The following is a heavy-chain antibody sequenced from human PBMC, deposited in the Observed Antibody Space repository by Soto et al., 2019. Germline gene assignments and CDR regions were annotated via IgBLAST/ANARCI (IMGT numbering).Heavy chain of an antibody. CDR3: ARDSRLGWFGGPSGYFGVAI. CDR2: FSYDGSNL. CDR1: GFTVNNYA. Sequence: QVQLVQSGGGVVQPVMSLRLSCAAPGFTVNNYAFHWVRQAPANGLDWVAFFSYDGSNLIYAASVRGRFTISRDSSKNTWYLKMDGLRPEERAVYYGARDSRLGWFGGPSGYFGVAIWGQGPTVVVSS. V-gene: IGHV3-30-3*01. D-gene: IGHD3-10*01. J-gene: IGHJ6*01.